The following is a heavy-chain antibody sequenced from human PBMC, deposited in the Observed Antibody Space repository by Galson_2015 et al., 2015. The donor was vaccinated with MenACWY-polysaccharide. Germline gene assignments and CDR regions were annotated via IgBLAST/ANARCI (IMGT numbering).Heavy chain of an antibody. J-gene: IGHJ4*02. CDR1: GFTFRNYG. V-gene: IGHV3-30*12. CDR3: AAGTGRDGYTFDF. D-gene: IGHD5-24*01. Sequence: SLRLSCAASGFTFRNYGMHWVRQAPGKGLEWVTVIYYDGSNKYHIDSVRGRFTISRDNSRNTLYLQMNSLRAEDTAVHYCAAGTGRDGYTFDFWGRGTLVTVSS. CDR2: IYYDGSNK.